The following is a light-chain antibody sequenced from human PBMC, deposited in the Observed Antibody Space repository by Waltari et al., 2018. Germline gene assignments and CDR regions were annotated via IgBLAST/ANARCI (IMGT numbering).Light chain of an antibody. Sequence: QSALTQPRSVSGSPGQSVTIPCTGTSSDVGGYNSVSWYQQDPGKAPKLLIFDVSERPSGVSDRFSGSKSGNTASLTISGLQAEDEADYHCCSFAAGNTVIFGGGTKLTVV. CDR2: DVS. V-gene: IGLV2-11*01. CDR3: CSFAAGNTVI. J-gene: IGLJ2*01. CDR1: SSDVGGYNS.